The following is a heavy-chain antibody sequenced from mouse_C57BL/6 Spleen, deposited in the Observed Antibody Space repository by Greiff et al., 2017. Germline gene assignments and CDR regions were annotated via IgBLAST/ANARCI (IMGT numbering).Heavy chain of an antibody. CDR2: IDPETGGT. V-gene: IGHV1-15*01. Sequence: QVQLQQSGAELVRPGASVTLSCKASGYTFTDYEMHWVKQTPVHGLEWIGAIDPETGGTAYNQKFKGKAILTADNSSSTAYMELRSLTSEDSAVYYCTTGYGSSYEYAMDYWGQGTSVTVSS. D-gene: IGHD1-1*01. J-gene: IGHJ4*01. CDR1: GYTFTDYE. CDR3: TTGYGSSYEYAMDY.